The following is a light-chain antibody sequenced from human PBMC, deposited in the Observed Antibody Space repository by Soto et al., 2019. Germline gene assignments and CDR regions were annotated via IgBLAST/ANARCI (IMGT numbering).Light chain of an antibody. CDR1: SSNIGAGYD. V-gene: IGLV1-40*01. J-gene: IGLJ2*01. Sequence: QSVLTQPPSVSGAPGQRVTISCTGSSSNIGAGYDVHWYQQLPGTAPKLLIYVNSNRPSGVPDRFSGSKSDTSASLAITGLQADDEADYDCHSYSSNLSAVVFGGGTKLTVL. CDR2: VNS. CDR3: HSYSSNLSAVV.